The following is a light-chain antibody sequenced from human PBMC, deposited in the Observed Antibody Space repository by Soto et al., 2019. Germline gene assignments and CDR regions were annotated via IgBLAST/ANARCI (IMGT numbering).Light chain of an antibody. J-gene: IGKJ3*01. Sequence: DIQMTQSPSSLSASVGDRVTITCRASQSISSYLNWYQQKPGKAPKLLIYAASSLQSGVPSRFSGSGSGTDFTLTISSLHPEDFATYYCHQSYSTLFTFRPGTKVDIK. CDR2: AAS. CDR3: HQSYSTLFT. V-gene: IGKV1-39*01. CDR1: QSISSY.